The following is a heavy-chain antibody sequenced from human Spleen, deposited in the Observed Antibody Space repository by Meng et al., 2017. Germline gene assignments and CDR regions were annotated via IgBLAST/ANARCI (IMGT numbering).Heavy chain of an antibody. Sequence: SVKVSCKASGGTFSSYAISWVRQAPGQGLEWMGGIIPIFGTANYAQKFQGRVTITADDSTSTAYMELSSLRSEDTAVYYCARGYSSGWHYWYFDLWGRGTLVTVSS. CDR3: ARGYSSGWHYWYFDL. CDR2: IIPIFGTA. CDR1: GGTFSSYA. D-gene: IGHD6-19*01. V-gene: IGHV1-69*13. J-gene: IGHJ2*01.